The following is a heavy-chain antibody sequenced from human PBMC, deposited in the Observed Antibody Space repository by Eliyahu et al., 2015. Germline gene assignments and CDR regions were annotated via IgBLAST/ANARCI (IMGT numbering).Heavy chain of an antibody. J-gene: IGHJ3*01. CDR1: GFPFRSYW. V-gene: IGHV3-74*01. D-gene: IGHD2/OR15-2a*01. CDR2: IDNDGSDR. CDR3: ARGGFSHAFDL. Sequence: EEQLVEPGGGMVQPGGSLRLXCXVSGFPFRSYWMHWVRQRPGEGLVWVSRIDNDGSDRIYADSVRGRFTISRDNAKNTVYLQMSSLTVDDTAVYYCARGGFSHAFDLWGPGTMVTVSS.